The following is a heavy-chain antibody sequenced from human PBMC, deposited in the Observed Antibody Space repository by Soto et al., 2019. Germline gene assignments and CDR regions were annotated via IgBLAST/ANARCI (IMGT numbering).Heavy chain of an antibody. J-gene: IGHJ6*02. CDR2: IRSKAYGGTT. Sequence: QPVGSLRLSCTASGFTFGDYAMSWVRQAPGKGLEWVGFIRSKAYGGTTEYAASVKGRFTISRDDSKSIAYLQMNSLKTEDTAVYYCTRVRRSSSWYRDGMDVWGQGTTVTVSS. D-gene: IGHD6-13*01. V-gene: IGHV3-49*04. CDR3: TRVRRSSSWYRDGMDV. CDR1: GFTFGDYA.